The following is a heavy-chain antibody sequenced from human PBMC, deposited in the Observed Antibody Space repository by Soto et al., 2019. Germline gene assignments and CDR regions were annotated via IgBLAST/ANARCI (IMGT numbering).Heavy chain of an antibody. V-gene: IGHV4-59*08. CDR1: GGSISSYY. CDR2: IYYSGST. J-gene: IGHJ3*02. Sequence: SETLSLTCTVSGGSISSYYWSWIRQPPGKGLEWIGYIYYSGSTNYNPSLKSRVTISVDTTKNQFSRKLSSVTAADTAVYYCARQRGVVGWSGYYAFDIWGQGTMVTVSS. CDR3: ARQRGVVGWSGYYAFDI. D-gene: IGHD3-3*01.